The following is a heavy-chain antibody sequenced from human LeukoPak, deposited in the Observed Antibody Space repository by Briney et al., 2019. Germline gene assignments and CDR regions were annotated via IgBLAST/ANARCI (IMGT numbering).Heavy chain of an antibody. Sequence: GGSLRLSCAASGFTFSSYAMSWVRQVPGKGLEWVSAISDSGGSTYYTDSVEGRFTISRDNSKNALYLQMNSLRAEDTAVYYCAKGEKTRPFGGVIDYWGQGTLVTVS. CDR2: ISDSGGST. J-gene: IGHJ4*02. D-gene: IGHD3-16*02. CDR1: GFTFSSYA. V-gene: IGHV3-23*01. CDR3: AKGEKTRPFGGVIDY.